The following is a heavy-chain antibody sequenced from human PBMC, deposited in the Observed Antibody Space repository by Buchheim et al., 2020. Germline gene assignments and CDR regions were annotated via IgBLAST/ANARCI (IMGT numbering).Heavy chain of an antibody. CDR2: INHSGSA. CDR3: ARGGDIVVVVAADNWFDP. D-gene: IGHD2-15*01. CDR1: GGSFSGYY. J-gene: IGHJ5*02. Sequence: QVQLQQWGAGLLKPSETLFLTCAVSGGSFSGYYWSWIRQPPGKGLEWIGEINHSGSANYNPSLKSRVTMSVDTSKNQFSLKLNSVTAADTAVYYCARGGDIVVVVAADNWFDPWGQGTL. V-gene: IGHV4-34*01.